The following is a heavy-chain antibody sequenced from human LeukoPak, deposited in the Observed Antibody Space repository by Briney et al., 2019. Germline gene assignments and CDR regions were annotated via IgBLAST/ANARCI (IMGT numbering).Heavy chain of an antibody. CDR3: ARVSSSWYQDWYFDL. CDR1: GGSISNTAYY. J-gene: IGHJ2*01. Sequence: SETLSLTCTVSGGSISNTAYYWGWIRQPAGKGLEWIGRTYTSGSTNYNPSLKSRVTMSVDMSKNQFSLKLSSMIAADTAVYYCARVSSSWYQDWYFDLWGRGTLVTVPS. D-gene: IGHD6-13*01. V-gene: IGHV4-61*02. CDR2: TYTSGST.